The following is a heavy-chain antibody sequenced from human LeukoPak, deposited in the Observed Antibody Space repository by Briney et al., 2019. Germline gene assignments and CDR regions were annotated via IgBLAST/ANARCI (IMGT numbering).Heavy chain of an antibody. CDR2: FDPEDGET. CDR3: ATDAGRTSGSYDWFDP. V-gene: IGHV1-24*01. Sequence: SVKVSCKVSGYTLTELSMHWVRQAPGKGLEWMGGFDPEDGETIYAQKFQGRVTMTEDTSTDTAYMELSSLRSEDTAVYYCATDAGRTSGSYDWFDPWGQGTLVTVSS. CDR1: GYTLTELS. J-gene: IGHJ5*02. D-gene: IGHD1-26*01.